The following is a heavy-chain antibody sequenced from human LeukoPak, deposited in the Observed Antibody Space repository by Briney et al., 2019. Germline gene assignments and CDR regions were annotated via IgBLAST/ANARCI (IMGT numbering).Heavy chain of an antibody. D-gene: IGHD3-10*01. Sequence: KPSETLSLTCAVYGGSFSGYYWSWIRQPPGKGLEWIGEINHSGSTNYNPSLKSRVTMSVDTSKNQFSLKLSSVTTADTAVYYCARDLGFELWFGERGNWFDPWGQGTLVTVSS. J-gene: IGHJ5*02. CDR3: ARDLGFELWFGERGNWFDP. CDR1: GGSFSGYY. V-gene: IGHV4-34*01. CDR2: INHSGST.